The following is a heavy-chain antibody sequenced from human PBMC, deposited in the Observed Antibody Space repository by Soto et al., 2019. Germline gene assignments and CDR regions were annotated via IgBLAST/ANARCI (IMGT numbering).Heavy chain of an antibody. V-gene: IGHV4-34*01. CDR2: INHSGST. J-gene: IGHJ4*02. Sequence: WTWLRQPPGKGLEWIGEINHSGSTNYNPSLKSRVTISVDTSKNQFSLKLSSVTAADTGVYYCARGRMVYSSSPGDFWGRGTLVTVSS. CDR3: ARGRMVYSSSPGDF. D-gene: IGHD6-6*01.